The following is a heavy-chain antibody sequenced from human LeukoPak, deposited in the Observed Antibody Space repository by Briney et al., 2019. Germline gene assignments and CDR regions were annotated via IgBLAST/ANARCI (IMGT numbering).Heavy chain of an antibody. D-gene: IGHD3-3*01. J-gene: IGHJ5*02. V-gene: IGHV1-58*02. Sequence: GASVKVSCKASGFTFTSSAMQWVRQARGQRLEWIGWIVVGSGNTNYAQKFQERVTITRDMSTSTAYMELSSLGSEDTAVYYCAADPNFWSGYYEETQFDPWGQGTLVTVSS. CDR2: IVVGSGNT. CDR1: GFTFTSSA. CDR3: AADPNFWSGYYEETQFDP.